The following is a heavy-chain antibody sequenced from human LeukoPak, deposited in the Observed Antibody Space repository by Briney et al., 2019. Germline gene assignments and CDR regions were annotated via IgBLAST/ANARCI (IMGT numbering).Heavy chain of an antibody. V-gene: IGHV4-61*01. CDR1: GGSVSSGSYY. Sequence: SETLSLTCTVSGGSVSSGSYYWSWIRQPPGKGLEWIGYIYYSGSTNYNPSLKSRVTISVDTSKNQFSLKLSSVTAADTAVYYCARDGPYYDYVWGSYYAFGIWGQGTMVTVSS. J-gene: IGHJ3*02. CDR3: ARDGPYYDYVWGSYYAFGI. CDR2: IYYSGST. D-gene: IGHD3-16*01.